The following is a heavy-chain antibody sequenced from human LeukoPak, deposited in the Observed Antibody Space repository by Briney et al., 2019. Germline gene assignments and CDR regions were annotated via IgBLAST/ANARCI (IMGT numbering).Heavy chain of an antibody. D-gene: IGHD2/OR15-2a*01. Sequence: GGSLRLACAASGISVSSKYMSWVRQAPGKGLDWVSVIFDGDKTYYVDSVKGRFTIFRDNSKNTLYLQMNSLTAEDTAVYYCARGDNNSLAFDIWGQGTMVTVSS. CDR1: GISVSSKY. CDR3: ARGDNNSLAFDI. CDR2: IFDGDKT. V-gene: IGHV3-53*01. J-gene: IGHJ3*02.